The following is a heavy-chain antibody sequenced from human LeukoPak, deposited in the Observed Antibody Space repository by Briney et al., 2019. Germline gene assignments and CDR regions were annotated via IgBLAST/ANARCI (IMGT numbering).Heavy chain of an antibody. D-gene: IGHD2-2*01. CDR2: IIPIFGTA. J-gene: IGHJ3*02. CDR3: ARGRLGYCSSTSCHTDAFDI. V-gene: IGHV1-69*05. CDR1: GGTFSSYA. Sequence: SVKVSCKASGGTFSSYAISWVRQAPGQGLEWMGGIIPIFGTANYAQKFQGRVTITTDESTSTAYMELSSLRSEDTAVYYCARGRLGYCSSTSCHTDAFDIWGQGTMVTVSS.